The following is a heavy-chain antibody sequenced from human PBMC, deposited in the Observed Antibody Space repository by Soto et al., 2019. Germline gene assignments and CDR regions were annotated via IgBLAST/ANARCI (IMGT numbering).Heavy chain of an antibody. D-gene: IGHD3-22*01. Sequence: GGSLRLSCAASGFTFSGSAMHWVRQASGKGLEWVGRIRSKANSYATAYAASVKGRFTISRDDSKNTAYLQMNSLKTEDTAVYYCTRVTDSSGYYFIYGMDVWGQGTTVTVSS. V-gene: IGHV3-73*01. CDR1: GFTFSGSA. CDR3: TRVTDSSGYYFIYGMDV. CDR2: IRSKANSYAT. J-gene: IGHJ6*02.